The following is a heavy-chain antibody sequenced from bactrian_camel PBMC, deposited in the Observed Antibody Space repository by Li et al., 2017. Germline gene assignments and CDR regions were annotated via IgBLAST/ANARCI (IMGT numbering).Heavy chain of an antibody. J-gene: IGHJ6*01. D-gene: IGHD4*01. CDR2: INNGGGRT. CDR3: AAKECDYEGDGPDFDF. Sequence: HVQLVESGGGLVQPGGSLRLSCAASGFTFSSYWMYWVRQAPGKGLEWVSSINNGGGRTYYSDSVKGRFTVSRDNAKNTLYLQMNSLKPEDTGMYYCAAKECDYEGDGPDFDFWGQGTQVTVS. CDR1: GFTFSSYW. V-gene: IGHV3S1*01.